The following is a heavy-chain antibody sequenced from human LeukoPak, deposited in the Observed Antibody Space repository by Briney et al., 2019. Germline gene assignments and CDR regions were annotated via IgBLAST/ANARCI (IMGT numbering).Heavy chain of an antibody. D-gene: IGHD7-27*01. CDR1: GFTFSDYS. J-gene: IGHJ4*02. CDR3: ARSPLLGYFDY. CDR2: ISASGGPGT. V-gene: IGHV3-23*01. Sequence: GGSLRLSCAASGFTFSDYSMTWVRQAPGKGLQFVSIISASGGPGTYNTDAVRGRFTISRDNSKNTLYLQMNSLRAEDTAVYNCARSPLLGYFDYWGQGTLVTVSS.